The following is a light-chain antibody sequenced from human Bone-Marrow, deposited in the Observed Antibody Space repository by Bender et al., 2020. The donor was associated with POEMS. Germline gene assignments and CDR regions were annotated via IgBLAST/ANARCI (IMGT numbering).Light chain of an antibody. CDR2: EDN. Sequence: SYELTQPPSVSVFPGQTARITCSADALSKQYGYWYQQKPGQAPMLVIYEDNNRPSGIPERFSGSTSGTMATLTISGAQVEDEADYYCYSTDSSGDHQGVFGGGTKVTVL. CDR3: YSTDSSGDHQGV. V-gene: IGLV3-10*01. J-gene: IGLJ2*01. CDR1: ALSKQY.